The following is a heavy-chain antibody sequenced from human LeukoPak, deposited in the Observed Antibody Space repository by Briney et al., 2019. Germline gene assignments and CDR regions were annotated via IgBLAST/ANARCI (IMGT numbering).Heavy chain of an antibody. V-gene: IGHV3-21*01. CDR3: ARGHTAVTRHFDF. D-gene: IGHD4-17*01. CDR1: GFTFTTYS. J-gene: IGHJ4*02. Sequence: GGSLRLSCEASGFTFTTYSMTWVRQAPGKGLEWVLIISSGSGAIFSADALKGRFTISRDDAKNLLYLDMNSLRAEDTAVYYCARGHTAVTRHFDFWGQGTLVTVSS. CDR2: ISSGSGAI.